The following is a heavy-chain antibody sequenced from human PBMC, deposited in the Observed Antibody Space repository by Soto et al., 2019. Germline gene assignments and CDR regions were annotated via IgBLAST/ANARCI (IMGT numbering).Heavy chain of an antibody. J-gene: IGHJ4*02. CDR3: AKEVVVTAKPYYFDY. CDR2: ISGSGGST. Sequence: EVQMLESGGGLVQPGGSLRLSCAASGFTFSSYAMSWVRQAPGKGLEWVSAISGSGGSTYYADSVKGRFTISRYNSNTTVDLQMNNLRAEDTAGYYCAKEVVVTAKPYYFDYWGQGTLVTVSS. CDR1: GFTFSSYA. D-gene: IGHD2-21*02. V-gene: IGHV3-23*01.